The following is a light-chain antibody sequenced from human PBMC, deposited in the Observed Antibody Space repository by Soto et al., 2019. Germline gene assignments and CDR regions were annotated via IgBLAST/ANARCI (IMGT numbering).Light chain of an antibody. J-gene: IGKJ1*01. Sequence: EIVMTQSPASLSLTPGERATLPCRASQSVSSNLAWYQQKPGQAPRLLIYGASTRATGIPDRFSGSGSGTDFTLTISRLEPEDFAVYYCQQYGTSPPGTFAQGTKVDI. CDR3: QQYGTSPPGT. CDR1: QSVSSN. V-gene: IGKV3-20*01. CDR2: GAS.